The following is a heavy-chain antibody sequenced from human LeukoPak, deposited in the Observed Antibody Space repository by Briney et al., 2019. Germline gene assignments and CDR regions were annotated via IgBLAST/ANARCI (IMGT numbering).Heavy chain of an antibody. CDR1: GFTFSSYG. J-gene: IGHJ4*02. CDR2: IWYDGSNK. D-gene: IGHD4-11*01. V-gene: IGHV3-33*01. CDR3: ARDLHRTFDY. Sequence: GGSLRLSCAASGFTFSSYGMHWVRPAPGKGLEWVAVIWYDGSNKYYADSVKGRFTISRDNSKNTLYLQMNSLRAEDTAVYYCARDLHRTFDYWGQGTLVTVSS.